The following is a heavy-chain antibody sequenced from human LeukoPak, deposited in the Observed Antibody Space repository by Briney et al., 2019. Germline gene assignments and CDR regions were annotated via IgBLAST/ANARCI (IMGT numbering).Heavy chain of an antibody. CDR3: ARSVRGTYRTFDY. Sequence: SETLSLTCTVSGYSISSGYYWGWIRQPPGKGLEWIGSIYHSGSTYYNPSLKSRVTISVDTSKNLFSLKLSSVTAADTAVYYCARSVRGTYRTFDYWGQGTLVTVSS. J-gene: IGHJ4*02. V-gene: IGHV4-38-2*02. D-gene: IGHD3-10*01. CDR1: GYSISSGYY. CDR2: IYHSGST.